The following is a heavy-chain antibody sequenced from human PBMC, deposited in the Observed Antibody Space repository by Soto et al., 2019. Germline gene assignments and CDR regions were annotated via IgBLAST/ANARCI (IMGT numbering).Heavy chain of an antibody. D-gene: IGHD6-19*01. V-gene: IGHV1-2*04. J-gene: IGHJ4*02. CDR3: ARGVSGWSPFDI. CDR1: GYTFTYYY. Sequence: XSGKVSWKASGYTFTYYYWNWVRQAPGQGLEWMGWINPNSGVTNYAQKFQGWVTLTRDTSVSTAYMELNRMKSDDTAVFFCARGVSGWSPFDIWGQGTLVTVSS. CDR2: INPNSGVT.